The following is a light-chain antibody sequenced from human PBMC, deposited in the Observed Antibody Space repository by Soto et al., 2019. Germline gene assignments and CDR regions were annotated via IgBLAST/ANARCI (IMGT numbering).Light chain of an antibody. CDR2: DDT. CDR1: SIGSKS. V-gene: IGLV3-21*02. J-gene: IGLJ1*01. Sequence: SYELTQPPSVSIAPGHTASIAFGGDSIGSKSVNWYQQRPGQAPVVVVYDDTDRPTGIPERFSGSNSGNTATLTITRVEAGDEADYYCQVWDGRSFQGVFGPGTKVP. CDR3: QVWDGRSFQGV.